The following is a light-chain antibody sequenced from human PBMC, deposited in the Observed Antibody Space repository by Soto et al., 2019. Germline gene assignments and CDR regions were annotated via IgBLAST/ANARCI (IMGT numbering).Light chain of an antibody. CDR2: GAS. V-gene: IGKV3D-15*01. CDR3: QQYNNWPLT. J-gene: IGKJ4*01. Sequence: EIVLTQSPATLSLSPVELATLCCMASQSVIINLAWYQPKPGQAPRLLIYGASTRATGIPARFSGSGSGTEFTLTISSLQSEDFAVYYCQQYNNWPLTCGGGTKGDI. CDR1: QSVIIN.